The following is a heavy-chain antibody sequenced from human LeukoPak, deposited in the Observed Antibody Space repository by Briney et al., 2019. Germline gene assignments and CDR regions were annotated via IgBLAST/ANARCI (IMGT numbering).Heavy chain of an antibody. CDR1: GFTFSSYW. J-gene: IGHJ4*02. CDR3: ARDGIAVAGTPYYFDY. CDR2: IKQDGSEK. D-gene: IGHD6-19*01. Sequence: GGSLRLSCAASGFTFSSYWMSWVRQAPGKGLEWVANIKQDGSEKYYVDSVKGRFTISRDNAKNSLYLQMNSLRAEDTAVYYCARDGIAVAGTPYYFDYWGQGTLVTVSS. V-gene: IGHV3-7*01.